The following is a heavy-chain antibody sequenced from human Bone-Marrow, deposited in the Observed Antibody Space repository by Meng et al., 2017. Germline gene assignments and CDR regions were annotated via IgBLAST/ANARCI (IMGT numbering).Heavy chain of an antibody. J-gene: IGHJ4*02. V-gene: IGHV1-3*01. CDR3: ARKAGNCISTTCYSLDY. CDR1: GYTFTSYA. CDR2: INAGNGNT. D-gene: IGHD2-2*01. Sequence: ASVKVSCKASGYTFTSYAMHWVRQAPGQRLEWMGWINAGNGNTKYSQKFQGRVTITRDTSASTAYMELSRLTSEDTAVYFCARKAGNCISTTCYSLDYWGQGTLVTVPQ.